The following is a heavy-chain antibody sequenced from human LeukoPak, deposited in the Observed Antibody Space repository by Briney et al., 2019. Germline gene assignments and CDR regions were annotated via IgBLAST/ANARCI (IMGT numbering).Heavy chain of an antibody. D-gene: IGHD3-22*01. V-gene: IGHV4-34*01. CDR2: INHSGST. J-gene: IGHJ5*02. CDR3: AGQRPLYYYDSSGYFP. Sequence: SETLSLTCAVYGGSFSGYYWSWIRRPPGKGLEWIGEINHSGSTNYNPSLKSRVTISVDTSKNQFSLKLSSVTAADPAVYYCAGQRPLYYYDSSGYFPWGQGTLVTVSS. CDR1: GGSFSGYY.